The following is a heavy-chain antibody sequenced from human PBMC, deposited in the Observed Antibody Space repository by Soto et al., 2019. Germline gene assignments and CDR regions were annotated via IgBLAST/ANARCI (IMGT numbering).Heavy chain of an antibody. CDR1: GFTFSSYW. CDR2: IKQDGSEK. Sequence: GGSLRLSCAASGFTFSSYWMSWVRQAPGKGLEWVVNIKQDGSEKYYVDSVKGRFTISRDNAKNSLYLQMNSLRAEDTAVYYCARGWPDEYYYGSGSYAYYFDYWGQGTLVTVSS. J-gene: IGHJ4*02. D-gene: IGHD3-10*01. V-gene: IGHV3-7*01. CDR3: ARGWPDEYYYGSGSYAYYFDY.